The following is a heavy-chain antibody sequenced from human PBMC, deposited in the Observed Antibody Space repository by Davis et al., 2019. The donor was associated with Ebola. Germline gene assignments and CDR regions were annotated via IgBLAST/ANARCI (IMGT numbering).Heavy chain of an antibody. CDR2: IIPILGIA. CDR1: GGTFSSYA. CDR3: AREKHCSSTSCYKAASGWWDY. Sequence: SVKVSCKASGGTFSSYAISWVRQAPGQGLEWMGRIIPILGIANYAQKFQGRVTMTRDTSPSTVYMELSSLRSEDTALYYCAREKHCSSTSCYKAASGWWDYWGQGTLVTVSS. D-gene: IGHD2-2*02. V-gene: IGHV1-69*04. J-gene: IGHJ4*02.